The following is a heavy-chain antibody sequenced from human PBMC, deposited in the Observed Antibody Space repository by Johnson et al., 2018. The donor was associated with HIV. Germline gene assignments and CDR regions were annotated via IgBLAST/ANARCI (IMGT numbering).Heavy chain of an antibody. CDR3: AREELEPDVFDI. Sequence: VQLVESGGGVVQAGMSLRLSCAASGFTFSSYAMHWVRQAPGKGLEWVALISYDGTNKYYADSVKGRFTISRDNSKNTLYLQMNSLRAEDTAVYYCAREELEPDVFDIWGQGTMVTVSS. CDR2: ISYDGTNK. J-gene: IGHJ3*02. CDR1: GFTFSSYA. V-gene: IGHV3-30-3*01. D-gene: IGHD1-1*01.